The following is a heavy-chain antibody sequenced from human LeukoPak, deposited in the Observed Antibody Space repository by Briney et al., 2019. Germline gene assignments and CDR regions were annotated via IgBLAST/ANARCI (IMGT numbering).Heavy chain of an antibody. J-gene: IGHJ6*03. CDR2: IYFSGST. CDR3: ARQRADYYYYYMDV. CDR1: GGSISGTNSY. V-gene: IGHV4-39*01. Sequence: SETPSLTCIVSGGSISGTNSYWAWIRQPAGKGLEWIGSIYFSGSTFYKSSLESRLNMSVDMSKNQFSLKVRSVTAADTAVYYCARQRADYYYYYMDVWGKGTTVTVS.